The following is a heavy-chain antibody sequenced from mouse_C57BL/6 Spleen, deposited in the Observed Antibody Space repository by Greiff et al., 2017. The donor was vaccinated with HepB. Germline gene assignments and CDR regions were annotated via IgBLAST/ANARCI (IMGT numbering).Heavy chain of an antibody. J-gene: IGHJ2*01. V-gene: IGHV1-54*01. Sequence: QVQLQQSGAELVRPGTSVKVSCKASGYAFTNYLIEWVKQRPGQGLEWIGVINPGSGGTNYNEKFKGKATLTADKSSSTAYMQLSSLTSEDSAVYFCARWGVYYGNNYWGQGTTLTVSS. D-gene: IGHD2-1*01. CDR1: GYAFTNYL. CDR3: ARWGVYYGNNY. CDR2: INPGSGGT.